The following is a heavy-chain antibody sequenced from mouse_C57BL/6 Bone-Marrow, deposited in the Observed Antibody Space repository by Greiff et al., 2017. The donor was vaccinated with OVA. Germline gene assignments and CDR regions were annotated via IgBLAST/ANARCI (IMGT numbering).Heavy chain of an antibody. V-gene: IGHV1-59*01. CDR3: ARLTFYAMDY. D-gene: IGHD4-1*01. Sequence: QVQLQQPGAELVRPGTSVKLSCKASGYTFTSYWMHWVKQRPGQGLEWIGVIDPSDSYTNYNQKFKGKATLTVDTSSSTAYMRLSSLTSEDSAVYYCARLTFYAMDYWGQGTSVTVSS. CDR1: GYTFTSYW. CDR2: IDPSDSYT. J-gene: IGHJ4*01.